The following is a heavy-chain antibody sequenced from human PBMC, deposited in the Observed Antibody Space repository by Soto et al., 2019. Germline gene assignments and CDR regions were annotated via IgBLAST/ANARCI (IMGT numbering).Heavy chain of an antibody. J-gene: IGHJ4*02. CDR1: GFSLSTSGVG. Sequence: QITLKESGPTLVKPAQTLTLTCTFSGFSLSTSGVGVGWIRQPPGKALEWLALIYWDDDKRYSPSLKSRLTITKDTSKNQVVLTMTNMDPVDTATYYCAHRMSSVQWELLFDYWGQGTLVTVSS. V-gene: IGHV2-5*02. CDR3: AHRMSSVQWELLFDY. CDR2: IYWDDDK. D-gene: IGHD1-26*01.